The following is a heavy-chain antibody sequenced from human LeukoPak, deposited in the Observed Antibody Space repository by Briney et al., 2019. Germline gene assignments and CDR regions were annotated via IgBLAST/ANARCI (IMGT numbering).Heavy chain of an antibody. CDR1: GDTFTNYW. Sequence: GESLKISCKGSGDTFTNYWIGWVRQMPGKGLEWMGIIYPADSDTTYSPSFQGQVTISADKSITTAYLQWSSLKASDTAMYYCARRYAGDRGAEHYFDYWGQGTLVTVSS. V-gene: IGHV5-51*01. CDR2: IYPADSDT. J-gene: IGHJ4*02. CDR3: ARRYAGDRGAEHYFDY. D-gene: IGHD4-17*01.